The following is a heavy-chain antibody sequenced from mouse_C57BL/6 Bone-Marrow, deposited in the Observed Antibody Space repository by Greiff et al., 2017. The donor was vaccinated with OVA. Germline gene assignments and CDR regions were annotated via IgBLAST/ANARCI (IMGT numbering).Heavy chain of an antibody. CDR2: INPSTGGT. CDR1: GYSFTGYY. D-gene: IGHD1-1*01. CDR3: ARSPLTTVVATDYFDY. V-gene: IGHV1-42*01. Sequence: VQLKESGPELVKPGASVKISCKASGYSFTGYYMNWVKQSPEKSLEWIGEINPSTGGTTYNQKFKAKATLTVDKSSSTAYMQLKSLTSEDSAVYYCARSPLTTVVATDYFDYWGQGTTLTVSS. J-gene: IGHJ2*01.